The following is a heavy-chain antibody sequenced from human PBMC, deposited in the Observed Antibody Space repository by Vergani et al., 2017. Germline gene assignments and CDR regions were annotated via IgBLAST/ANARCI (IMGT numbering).Heavy chain of an antibody. Sequence: QVQLQQWGAGLLKPSETLSLTCAVYGGSFSGYYWSWIRQPPGKGLEWIGYIYYSGSTYYNPSLKSRVTISVDTSKNQFSLKLSSVTAADTAVYYCARRRALYYFDYWGQGTLVTVSS. CDR2: IYYSGST. CDR1: GGSFSGYY. CDR3: ARRRALYYFDY. V-gene: IGHV4-34*01. J-gene: IGHJ4*02.